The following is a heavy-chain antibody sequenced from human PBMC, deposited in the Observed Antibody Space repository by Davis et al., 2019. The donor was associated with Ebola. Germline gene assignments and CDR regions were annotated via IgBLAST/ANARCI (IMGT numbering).Heavy chain of an antibody. D-gene: IGHD3-22*01. J-gene: IGHJ4*02. CDR3: ASGNYYDSSGYYYGGKSFDY. CDR1: GFTFSDNY. CDR2: IYSGGYT. V-gene: IGHV3-66*01. Sequence: GGSLRLSCAASGFTFSDNYMSWVRQAPGKGLEWVSVIYSGGYTYYADSVKGRFTISTDNSKNTLYLQMNSLRAEDTAVYYCASGNYYDSSGYYYGGKSFDYWGQGTLVTVSS.